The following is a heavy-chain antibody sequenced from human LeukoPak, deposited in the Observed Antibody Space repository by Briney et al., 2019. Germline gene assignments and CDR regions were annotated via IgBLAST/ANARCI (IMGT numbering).Heavy chain of an antibody. CDR2: IYYSGST. D-gene: IGHD6-6*01. CDR1: GGSLSSGDYY. CDR3: ARGSSSLVAVDR. Sequence: SQTLSLTCTVSGGSLSSGDYYWRWLRQPPGTGLEWLGYIYYSGSTYYNPSLKSRVTISVDTSKNQFSLKLSSVTAADTAVYYCARGSSSLVAVDRWGQGTLVTVSS. J-gene: IGHJ5*02. V-gene: IGHV4-30-4*08.